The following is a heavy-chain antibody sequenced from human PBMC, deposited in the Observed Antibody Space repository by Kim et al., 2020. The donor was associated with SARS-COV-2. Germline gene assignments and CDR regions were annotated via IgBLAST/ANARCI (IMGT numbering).Heavy chain of an antibody. V-gene: IGHV4-31*03. D-gene: IGHD3-10*01. CDR2: IYYSGST. CDR1: GGSISSGGYY. CDR3: ARALARFGEFWFDP. J-gene: IGHJ5*02. Sequence: SETLSLTCTVSGGSISSGGYYWSWIRQHPGKGLEWIGYIYYSGSTYYNPSLKSRVTISVDTSKNQFSLKLSSVTAADTAVYYCARALARFGEFWFDPWGQGTLVTVSS.